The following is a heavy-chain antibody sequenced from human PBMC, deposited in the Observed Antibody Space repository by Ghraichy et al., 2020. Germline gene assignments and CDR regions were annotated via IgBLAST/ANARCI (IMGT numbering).Heavy chain of an antibody. CDR2: IYYSGST. CDR1: GGSISSGGYY. Sequence: SETLSLTCTVSGGSISSGGYYWSWIRQHPGKGLEWIGYIYYSGSTYYNPSLKSRVTISVDTSKNQFSLKLSSVTAADTAVYYCARVDTAPEYYYYGMDVWGQGTTVTVSS. CDR3: ARVDTAPEYYYYGMDV. J-gene: IGHJ6*02. D-gene: IGHD5-18*01. V-gene: IGHV4-31*03.